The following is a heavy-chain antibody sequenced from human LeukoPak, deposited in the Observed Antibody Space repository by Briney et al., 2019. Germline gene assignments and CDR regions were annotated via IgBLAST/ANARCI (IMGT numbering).Heavy chain of an antibody. Sequence: SETLSLTCTVSGGSISSYYWSWIRQPPGKGLEWIGYIYYSGSTNYNPSLKSRVTISVDTSKNQFSLKLSSVTAADTAVYYCARLGWSGSYEYFDYWGQGTLVTVSS. D-gene: IGHD1-26*01. CDR3: ARLGWSGSYEYFDY. V-gene: IGHV4-59*08. CDR2: IYYSGST. CDR1: GGSISSYY. J-gene: IGHJ4*02.